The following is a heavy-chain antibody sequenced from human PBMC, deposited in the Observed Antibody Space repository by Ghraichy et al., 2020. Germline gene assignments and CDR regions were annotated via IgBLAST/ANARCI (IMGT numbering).Heavy chain of an antibody. V-gene: IGHV3-43*02. D-gene: IGHD6-6*01. CDR1: GFTFDDYA. Sequence: GGSLRLSCAASGFTFDDYAMHWVRQAPGKGLEWVSLISGDGGSTYYADSVKGRFTISRDNSKNSLYLQMNSLRTEDTALYYCAKTSSSSYYYYGMDVWGQGTTVTVSS. CDR2: ISGDGGST. J-gene: IGHJ6*02. CDR3: AKTSSSSYYYYGMDV.